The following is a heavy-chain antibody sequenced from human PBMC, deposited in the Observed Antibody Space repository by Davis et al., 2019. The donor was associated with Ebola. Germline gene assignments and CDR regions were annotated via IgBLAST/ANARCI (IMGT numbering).Heavy chain of an antibody. V-gene: IGHV3-48*03. CDR3: ARDMRLEGAVDY. CDR2: ISSSCSTI. CDR1: GFTFSSYE. Sequence: PGGSLRLSCAASGFTFSSYEMNWVRQAPGKGLEWVSSISSSCSTIYYADSVKGRFTISRDNAKNSLYLQMNSLRAEDTAVYYCARDMRLEGAVDYWGQGTLVTVSS. J-gene: IGHJ4*02. D-gene: IGHD1-26*01.